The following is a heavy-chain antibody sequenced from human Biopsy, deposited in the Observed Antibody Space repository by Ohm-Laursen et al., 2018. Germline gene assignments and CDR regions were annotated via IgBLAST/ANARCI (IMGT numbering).Heavy chain of an antibody. V-gene: IGHV1-2*02. J-gene: IGHJ6*02. CDR3: ARVPAYPSIDGYYGLDL. CDR1: GYTFAGYY. Sequence: ASAKASSKPSGYTFAGYYLHSVRQAPGHGLEWMGWINTDSGNANYAQSFQGRPTVTRDTSISTAYMELTSLTFDDTAIYYCARVPAYPSIDGYYGLDLWGQGTTVIVSS. CDR2: INTDSGNA. D-gene: IGHD3-9*01.